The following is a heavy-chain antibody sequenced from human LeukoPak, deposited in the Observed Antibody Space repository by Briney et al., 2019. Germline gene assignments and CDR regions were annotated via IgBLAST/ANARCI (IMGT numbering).Heavy chain of an antibody. CDR2: INPNSGGT. CDR1: GYTFTGYY. J-gene: IGHJ4*02. Sequence: ASVKVSCKASGYTFTGYYMHWVRQAPGQGLEWMGRINPNSGGTNYAQKFQGRVTMTRDTSTSTVYMELSSLRSEDTAVYYCARGDSGNYQWVFDYWGQGTLVTVSS. V-gene: IGHV1-2*06. D-gene: IGHD1-26*01. CDR3: ARGDSGNYQWVFDY.